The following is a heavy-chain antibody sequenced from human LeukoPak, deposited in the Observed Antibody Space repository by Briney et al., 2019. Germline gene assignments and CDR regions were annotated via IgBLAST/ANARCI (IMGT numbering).Heavy chain of an antibody. D-gene: IGHD2-15*01. CDR2: INGDGSST. CDR1: GFTFSSYW. V-gene: IGHV3-74*01. J-gene: IGHJ4*02. Sequence: GGSLRLSCAASGFTFSSYWMHWVRQASGKGLVWVSRINGDGSSTNYADSVKGRFTISRDNAKNTLYLQMNSLRAEDTAVYYCAKGGKPRYYFDYWGQGTLVTVSS. CDR3: AKGGKPRYYFDY.